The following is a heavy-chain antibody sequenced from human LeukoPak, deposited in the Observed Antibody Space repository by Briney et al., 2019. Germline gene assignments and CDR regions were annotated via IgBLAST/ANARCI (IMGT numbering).Heavy chain of an antibody. J-gene: IGHJ4*02. D-gene: IGHD5-24*01. CDR3: ARPVVEMATIGDYGD. CDR2: IYYSGST. Sequence: PSETLSLTCTVSGGSISSSSYYWGWIRQPPGKGLEWIGSIYYSGSTYYNPSLKSRVTISVDTSKNQFSLKLSSVTTADTAVYYCARPVVEMATIGDYGDWGQGTLVTVSS. V-gene: IGHV4-39*01. CDR1: GGSISSSSYY.